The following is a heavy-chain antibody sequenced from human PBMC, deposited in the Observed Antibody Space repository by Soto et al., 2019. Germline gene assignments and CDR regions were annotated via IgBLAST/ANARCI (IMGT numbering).Heavy chain of an antibody. CDR3: ARDVGGTVTLEAAFDF. V-gene: IGHV4-59*01. CDR2: IFHNENT. Sequence: QVQLLASGPGLVKPSETLSLTCTVSGNSISDYYWSWIRQSPGKGLEWIGYIFHNENTNYNPTLKKRVTTSVDTSKNQFSLRLSSVTAADTALYYCARDVGGTVTLEAAFDFGGQGAMVTVS. CDR1: GNSISDYY. J-gene: IGHJ3*01. D-gene: IGHD4-17*01.